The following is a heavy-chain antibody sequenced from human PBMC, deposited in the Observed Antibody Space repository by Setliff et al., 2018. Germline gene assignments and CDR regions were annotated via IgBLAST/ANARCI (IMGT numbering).Heavy chain of an antibody. D-gene: IGHD2-15*01. V-gene: IGHV3-74*01. CDR1: GFTFSNYW. CDR2: IDTDGSTT. Sequence: GGSLRLSCAASGFTFSNYWMSWVRQAPGKGLVWVSRIDTDGSTTSYADSVKGRFTISRDNSKNTLYLQMGSLRAEDMAVYYCARGIAGSVYGMDVWGQGTTVTVSS. CDR3: ARGIAGSVYGMDV. J-gene: IGHJ6*02.